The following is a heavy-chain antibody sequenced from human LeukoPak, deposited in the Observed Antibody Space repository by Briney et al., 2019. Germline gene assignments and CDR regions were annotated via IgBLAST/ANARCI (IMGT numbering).Heavy chain of an antibody. CDR2: INPSGGTT. J-gene: IGHJ4*02. Sequence: ASEKVSCKASGYTFITYYMHWVRQAPGQGLEWMGVINPSGGTTSYAQKFQARVTMTRDTSTSTVYMELSSLRSEDTAVYYCARGTGLGGDYVSNWGQGTLVTVSS. V-gene: IGHV1-46*01. CDR1: GYTFITYY. CDR3: ARGTGLGGDYVSN. D-gene: IGHD4-17*01.